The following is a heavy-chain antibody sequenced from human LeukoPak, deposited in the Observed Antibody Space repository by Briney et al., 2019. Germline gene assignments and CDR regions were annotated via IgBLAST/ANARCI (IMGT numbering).Heavy chain of an antibody. V-gene: IGHV4-4*02. J-gene: IGHJ2*01. CDR3: ATPFAAAFDWYFDL. CDR1: GGSISSSNW. Sequence: SETLSLTCAVSGGSISSSNWWSWVRQPPGKGLEWIGEIYHSGSTNYNPSLKSRVTISVDKSKNQFSLKLCSVTAADTAVYYCATPFAAAFDWYFDLWGRGTLVTVSS. CDR2: IYHSGST. D-gene: IGHD6-25*01.